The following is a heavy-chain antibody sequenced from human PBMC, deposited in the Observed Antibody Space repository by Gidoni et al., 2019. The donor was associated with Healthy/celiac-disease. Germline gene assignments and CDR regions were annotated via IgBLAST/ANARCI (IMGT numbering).Heavy chain of an antibody. Sequence: QVQLVESGGGVVQPGRSLRLSCAASGFTFSRYGMHWVRQAPGKGLEWVEVIAYDGSNKDYADYVKGRLTISRDNSKNTLYLQMNSLRAEDTAVYYCAKDSAPNSSGWYFDYWGQGTLVTVSS. CDR3: AKDSAPNSSGWYFDY. V-gene: IGHV3-30*18. CDR2: IAYDGSNK. J-gene: IGHJ4*02. CDR1: GFTFSRYG. D-gene: IGHD6-19*01.